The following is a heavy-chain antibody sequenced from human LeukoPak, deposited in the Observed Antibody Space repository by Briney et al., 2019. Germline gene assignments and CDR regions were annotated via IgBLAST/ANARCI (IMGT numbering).Heavy chain of an antibody. J-gene: IGHJ4*02. V-gene: IGHV4-39*01. CDR2: IYYSGST. Sequence: GSLRLSCAASGFTFSSYWMSWIRQPPGKGLEWIGSIYYSGSTYYNTSLKSRVTISVDTSKNQFSLKLNSVTAADTAVYYCARSRGRLAQLDYWGQGTLVTVSS. D-gene: IGHD6-25*01. CDR3: ARSRGRLAQLDY. CDR1: GFTFSSYW.